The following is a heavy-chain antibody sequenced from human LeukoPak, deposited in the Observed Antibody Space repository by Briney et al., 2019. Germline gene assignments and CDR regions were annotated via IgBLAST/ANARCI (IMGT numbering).Heavy chain of an antibody. J-gene: IGHJ4*02. Sequence: PSETLSLTCTVSGGSISSYYWNWIRQPPGKGLEWIGYIYYSRSTNYNSSLRSRVTISVDTSKNQFSLKLSSVTAADTAVYYCARGGDYGDYDGYFDYWGQGTLVTVSS. D-gene: IGHD4-17*01. CDR2: IYYSRST. V-gene: IGHV4-59*08. CDR3: ARGGDYGDYDGYFDY. CDR1: GGSISSYY.